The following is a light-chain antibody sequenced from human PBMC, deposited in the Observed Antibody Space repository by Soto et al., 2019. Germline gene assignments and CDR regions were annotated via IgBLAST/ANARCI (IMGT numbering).Light chain of an antibody. CDR2: KAS. Sequence: DIQMTQSPSTLSGSVGDRVTISCRASQTISSWLAWYQQKPGKAPKLLIYKASTLKSGVPSRFSGSGSGTEFTLTISSLQPDDFATYYCQHYNGYSEAFGQGIKV. J-gene: IGKJ1*01. CDR1: QTISSW. V-gene: IGKV1-5*03. CDR3: QHYNGYSEA.